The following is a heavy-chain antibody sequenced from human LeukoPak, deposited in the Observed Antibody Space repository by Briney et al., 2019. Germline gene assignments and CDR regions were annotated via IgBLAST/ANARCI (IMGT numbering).Heavy chain of an antibody. CDR1: GGTFSSYA. Sequence: SVNVSCKASGGTFSSYAISWVRQAPGQGLEWMGGIIPIFGTANYAQKFQGRVTITADESTSTAYMELSSLRSEDTAVYYCARDRRRRDGYNYFDYWGQGTLVTVSS. D-gene: IGHD5-24*01. V-gene: IGHV1-69*13. CDR3: ARDRRRRDGYNYFDY. CDR2: IIPIFGTA. J-gene: IGHJ4*02.